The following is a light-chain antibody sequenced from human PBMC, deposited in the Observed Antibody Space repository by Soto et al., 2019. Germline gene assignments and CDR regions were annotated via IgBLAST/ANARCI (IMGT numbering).Light chain of an antibody. V-gene: IGKV3-15*01. CDR2: GAS. J-gene: IGKJ5*01. Sequence: EIIMTQAPASLSVSPVAIATLSYKTSQSVSSNLAWYQQKPGQAPRLLIYGASTRATGIPARFSVSASGTEFTLTVGWVQSEDFAVYYWQQYNNWLPISFGQGTRLEI. CDR3: QQYNNWLPIS. CDR1: QSVSSN.